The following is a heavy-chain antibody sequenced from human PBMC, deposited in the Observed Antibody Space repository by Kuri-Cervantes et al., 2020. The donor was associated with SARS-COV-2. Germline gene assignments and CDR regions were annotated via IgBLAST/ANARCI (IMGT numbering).Heavy chain of an antibody. V-gene: IGHV3-15*01. CDR1: GFTFSNVW. D-gene: IGHD3-10*01. CDR2: IKSKTDGGTT. J-gene: IGHJ4*02. Sequence: GGSLRLSCAASGFTFSNVWMSWVRQAPGKGLEWVGRIKSKTDGGTTDYAAPVKGRFTISRDDSKNTLYLQMNSLKTEDTAVYYCTTVRFGELLQYYFDYWGQGTLVTVSS. CDR3: TTVRFGELLQYYFDY.